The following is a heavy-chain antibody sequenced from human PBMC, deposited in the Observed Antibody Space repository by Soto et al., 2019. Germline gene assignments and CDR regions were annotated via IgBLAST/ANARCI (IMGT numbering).Heavy chain of an antibody. CDR3: ARDKITGLFDY. J-gene: IGHJ4*02. V-gene: IGHV4-34*01. CDR2: INHSGST. CDR1: GGSFSGYY. D-gene: IGHD2-8*02. Sequence: QVQLQQCGAGLLKPSETLSLTCAVYGGSFSGYYWTWIRQPPGTGLEWLGEINHSGSTNYNPSLKSRVTISVDTSKNQFSLKLTSVTAADTAVYYCARDKITGLFDYWGQGTLVTVSS.